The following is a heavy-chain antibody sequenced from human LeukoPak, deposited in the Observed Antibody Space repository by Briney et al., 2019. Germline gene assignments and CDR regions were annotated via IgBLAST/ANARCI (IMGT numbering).Heavy chain of an antibody. CDR2: IYWNDDK. D-gene: IGHD6-19*01. J-gene: IGHJ4*02. V-gene: IGHV2-5*01. CDR1: GFSLSTSGVG. CDR3: AHSVEVAGTAPWDY. Sequence: SGPTLVKPTQTLTLTCTFSGFSLSTSGVGVGWIRQPPGKALEWLALIYWNDDKRYSPSLKSRLTITKDTSKNQVVLTMTNMDPVDTATYYCAHSVEVAGTAPWDYWGQGTLVTVPS.